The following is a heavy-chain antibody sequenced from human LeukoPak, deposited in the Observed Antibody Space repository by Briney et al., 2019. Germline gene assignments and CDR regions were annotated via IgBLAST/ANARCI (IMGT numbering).Heavy chain of an antibody. D-gene: IGHD3-22*01. Sequence: SETLSLTCTVSGGSISSGSYYWGWIRQPPGKGLEWIGSIYYSGSTYYNPSLKSRVTISVDTSKNQFSLKLSSVTAADTAVYYCARHGPDSSGYYYFDYWGQGTLVTVSS. CDR3: ARHGPDSSGYYYFDY. CDR1: GGSISSGSYY. J-gene: IGHJ4*02. CDR2: IYYSGST. V-gene: IGHV4-39*01.